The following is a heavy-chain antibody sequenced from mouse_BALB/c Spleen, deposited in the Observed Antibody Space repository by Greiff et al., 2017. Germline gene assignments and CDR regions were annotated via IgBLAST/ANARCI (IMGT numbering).Heavy chain of an antibody. J-gene: IGHJ3*01. V-gene: IGHV5-6-5*01. Sequence: EVKLMESGGGLVKPGGSLKLSCAASGFTFSSYAMSWVRQTPEKRLEWVASISSGGSTYYPDSVKGRFTISRDNARNILYLQMSSLRSEDTAMYYCARDFTTVRFAYWGQGTLVTVSA. CDR2: ISSGGST. D-gene: IGHD1-1*01. CDR3: ARDFTTVRFAY. CDR1: GFTFSSYA.